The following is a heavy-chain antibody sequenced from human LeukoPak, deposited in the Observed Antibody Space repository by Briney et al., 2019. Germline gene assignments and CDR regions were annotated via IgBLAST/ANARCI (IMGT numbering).Heavy chain of an antibody. CDR1: GFTFSSYW. J-gene: IGHJ4*02. CDR2: MKQAGSEK. Sequence: PGGSLRLSCAASGFTFSSYWMTWVRQAPGEGLEWVATMKQAGSEKYDVDSVKGRFTISRDNAKNSLYLQMNSLRAEDTAVYYCARGGYRAFDYWGQGTLVTVSS. CDR3: ARGGYRAFDY. D-gene: IGHD1-1*01. V-gene: IGHV3-7*05.